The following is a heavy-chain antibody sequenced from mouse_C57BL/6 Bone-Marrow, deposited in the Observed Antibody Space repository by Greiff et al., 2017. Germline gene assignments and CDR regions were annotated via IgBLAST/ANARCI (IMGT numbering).Heavy chain of an antibody. D-gene: IGHD1-1*01. V-gene: IGHV1-62-2*01. CDR3: ARHEPFTTVVADYFDY. Sequence: QVQLQQPGAELVKPGASVKLSCKASGYTLTEYTIHWVKQRSGQGLEWIGWFYPGSGSIKYNEKFKDKATLTADKSSSTVYMELSRLTSEDSAVYFCARHEPFTTVVADYFDYWGQGTTLTVAS. CDR1: GYTLTEYT. CDR2: FYPGSGSI. J-gene: IGHJ2*01.